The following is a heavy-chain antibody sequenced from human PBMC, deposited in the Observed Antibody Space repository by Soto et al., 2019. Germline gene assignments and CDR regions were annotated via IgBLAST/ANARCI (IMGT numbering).Heavy chain of an antibody. D-gene: IGHD4-17*01. J-gene: IGHJ3*02. CDR3: AHPRGYGVFDAVDI. V-gene: IGHV3-23*01. CDR2: INSGDGST. Sequence: QPGGSLRLSCAASGFIFSTYAMNWVRQAPGKGLEWVSAINSGDGSTYYAESVRGRFTISRDNSINTLWLQMSSLRTEDTAVYYCAHPRGYGVFDAVDIWGQGTMVTVSS. CDR1: GFIFSTYA.